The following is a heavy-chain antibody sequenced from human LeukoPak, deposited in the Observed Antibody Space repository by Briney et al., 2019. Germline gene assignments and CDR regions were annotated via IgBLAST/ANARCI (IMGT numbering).Heavy chain of an antibody. J-gene: IGHJ4*02. Sequence: SGGSLRLSCAASGFTFSSYEVNWVRQAPGKGLEWVSYISSGGNTIYYADSVKGRFTISRDNAKNSLYLQMNSLRAEDTAVYYCAREGTAMVSFDYWGQGTLVTVSS. CDR3: AREGTAMVSFDY. CDR1: GFTFSSYE. D-gene: IGHD5-18*01. CDR2: ISSGGNTI. V-gene: IGHV3-48*03.